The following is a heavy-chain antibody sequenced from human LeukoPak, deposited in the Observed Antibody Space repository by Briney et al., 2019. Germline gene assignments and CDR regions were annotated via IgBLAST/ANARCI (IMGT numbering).Heavy chain of an antibody. D-gene: IGHD3-10*01. CDR2: ISDSGANT. CDR3: ARVERSSRVHYFDY. Sequence: PGGSLRLSCAASGFIFSNYAMTWVRQAPGKGLEWVSDISDSGANTYYVDSAKGRFTISRDNSKNTLYLQTKFLRADDTAIYYCARVERSSRVHYFDYWGQGALVTVSS. CDR1: GFIFSNYA. V-gene: IGHV3-23*01. J-gene: IGHJ4*02.